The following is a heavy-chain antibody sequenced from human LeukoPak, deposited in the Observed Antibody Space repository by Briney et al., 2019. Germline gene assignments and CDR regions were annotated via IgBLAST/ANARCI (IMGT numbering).Heavy chain of an antibody. CDR1: GFTFSSYG. CDR3: AREWVTVFGGFDY. J-gene: IGHJ4*02. V-gene: IGHV3-33*01. D-gene: IGHD3-3*01. Sequence: GRSLRLSCPASGFTFSSYGMHWVRQAPGKGLEWVAVIWYDGSNKYYADSVKGRFTISRDNSKNTLYLQMDSLRVEDTAAYYCAREWVTVFGGFDYWGQGTLVTVSS. CDR2: IWYDGSNK.